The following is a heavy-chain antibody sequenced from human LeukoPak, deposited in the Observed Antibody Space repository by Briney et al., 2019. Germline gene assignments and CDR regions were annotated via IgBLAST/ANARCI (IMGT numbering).Heavy chain of an antibody. Sequence: PSETLSLTCTVSGGSISSYYWSWLRQPPGKGLEWIGYIYYSGSTNYNPSLKSRVTISVDTSKNQFSLKLSSVTAADTAVYYCARITMVRGVHFDYWGQGTLVTVSS. D-gene: IGHD3-10*01. CDR1: GGSISSYY. V-gene: IGHV4-59*01. J-gene: IGHJ4*02. CDR2: IYYSGST. CDR3: ARITMVRGVHFDY.